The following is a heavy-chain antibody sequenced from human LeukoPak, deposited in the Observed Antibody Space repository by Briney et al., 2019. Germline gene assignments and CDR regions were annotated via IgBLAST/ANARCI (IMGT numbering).Heavy chain of an antibody. J-gene: IGHJ4*02. CDR1: GGSISSYY. D-gene: IGHD6-13*01. CDR3: ARGSIAAASVFDY. Sequence: PSETLSLTCTVSGGSISSYYWSWLRQPPGKGLEWIGYIYYSGSTNYNPSLKSRVTISVDTSKNQFSLKLSSVTAADTAVYYCARGSIAAASVFDYWGQGTLVTVSS. V-gene: IGHV4-59*01. CDR2: IYYSGST.